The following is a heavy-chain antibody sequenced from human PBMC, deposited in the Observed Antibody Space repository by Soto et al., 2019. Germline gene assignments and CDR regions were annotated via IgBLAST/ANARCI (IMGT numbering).Heavy chain of an antibody. CDR2: ISVYNGNT. D-gene: IGHD3-10*01. CDR1: GYTFTSYG. V-gene: IGHV1-18*01. CDR3: ARIGVFYGSGSYYNASENWFDP. J-gene: IGHJ5*02. Sequence: ASVKVSCKASGYTFTSYGISWVRQAPGQGLEWMGWISVYNGNTNYAQKLQGRVTMTTDTSTSTAYMELRRLRSDGTAVYYCARIGVFYGSGSYYNASENWFDPWGQGTLVTVSS.